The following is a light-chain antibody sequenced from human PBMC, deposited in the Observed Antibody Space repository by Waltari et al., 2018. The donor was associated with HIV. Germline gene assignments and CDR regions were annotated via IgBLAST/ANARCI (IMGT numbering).Light chain of an antibody. CDR1: TSHFGLYNF. V-gene: IGLV2-14*03. CDR2: DVT. Sequence: QSALTQPASVPGSPGQSVTIPCTGTTSHFGLYNFVSWYQQYPGNVPKVIIYDVTSRPSGVPHRFSGSRSGNTASLTISGLQVDDEAVYYCSTHTTNDTLEFGGGTKLTVL. J-gene: IGLJ2*01. CDR3: STHTTNDTLE.